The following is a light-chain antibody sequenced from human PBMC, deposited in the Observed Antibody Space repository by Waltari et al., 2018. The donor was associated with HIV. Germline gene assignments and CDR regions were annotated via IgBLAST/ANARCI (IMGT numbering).Light chain of an antibody. CDR1: SSNIGSNS. J-gene: IGLJ2*01. CDR3: AAWDDSLSGVV. V-gene: IGLV1-47*01. CDR2: RNN. Sequence: QSVLTQPPSASGTPGQRVTISCSGSSSNIGSNSVYCYQHRPGTAPKLLIYRNNQRPSGVPDRFSGSKSGTSASLAISGLRSEDEADYYCAAWDDSLSGVVFGGGTKLTVL.